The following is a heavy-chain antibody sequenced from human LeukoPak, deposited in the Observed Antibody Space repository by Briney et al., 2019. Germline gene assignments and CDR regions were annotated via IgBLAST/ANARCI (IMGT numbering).Heavy chain of an antibody. CDR2: ISSSSNI. V-gene: IGHV3-48*02. Sequence: GGSLRLSCAASGFTFSSYSMNWVRQAPGKGLEWVSYISSSSNIYYADSVKGRFTISRDNAKNSLYLPMNSLRDEDTAVYYCARGTTTVTTVFDYWGQGTLVTVSS. CDR1: GFTFSSYS. J-gene: IGHJ4*02. CDR3: ARGTTTVTTVFDY. D-gene: IGHD4-17*01.